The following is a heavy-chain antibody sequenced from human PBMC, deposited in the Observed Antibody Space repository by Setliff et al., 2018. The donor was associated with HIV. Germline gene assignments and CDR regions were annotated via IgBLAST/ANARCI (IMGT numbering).Heavy chain of an antibody. CDR2: ISPDGSVI. CDR3: ARDHADSSGWYGWHYYYYGMDV. V-gene: IGHV3-74*01. CDR1: GFTFGSQW. Sequence: GSLRLSCAASGFTFGSQWMHWVRQAPGKGLVWVSRISPDGSVINYAGSVKGRFTISRDNAKNSLYLQMNSLRAEDTAVYYCARDHADSSGWYGWHYYYYGMDVWGQGTTVTVSS. J-gene: IGHJ6*02. D-gene: IGHD6-19*01.